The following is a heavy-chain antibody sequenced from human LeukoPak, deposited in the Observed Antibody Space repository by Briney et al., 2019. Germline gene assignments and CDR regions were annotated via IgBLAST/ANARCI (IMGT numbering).Heavy chain of an antibody. CDR3: ASSSWKPYYFDY. V-gene: IGHV3-48*03. CDR2: ISSSGSTI. Sequence: GGSLRLSCAASGFTFSSYEMNWVRQAPGKGLEWVSYISSSGSTIYYADSVKGRFTISRDNAKNSLYLQMNSLRAEDTAVYSCASSSWKPYYFDYWGQGTLVTVSS. J-gene: IGHJ4*02. D-gene: IGHD6-13*01. CDR1: GFTFSSYE.